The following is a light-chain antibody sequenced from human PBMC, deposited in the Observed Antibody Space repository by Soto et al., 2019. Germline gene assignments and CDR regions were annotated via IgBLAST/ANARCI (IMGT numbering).Light chain of an antibody. V-gene: IGKV3-20*01. CDR3: QQYGSSPWT. J-gene: IGKJ1*01. CDR2: GAS. Sequence: EIVLTQSPGTLSLSPGERATLSCRASQSVSSSYLAWYQQKPGQAPRLLIYGASSRATGIPDRFSGSGSGTDFTLTISRLEPADCAVYYCQQYGSSPWTFGQGTKVEIK. CDR1: QSVSSSY.